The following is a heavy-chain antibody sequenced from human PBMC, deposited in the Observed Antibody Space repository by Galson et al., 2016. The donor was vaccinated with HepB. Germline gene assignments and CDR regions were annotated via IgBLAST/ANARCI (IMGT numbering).Heavy chain of an antibody. CDR3: ARGLGTLYYDSSGFYSV. Sequence: LSLTCTVSGGSIGDSRYYWGWIRQPPGKGLEWIGTISFSGSTFYNPSLKSRVSLSVDTSKNLFSLRLSSVTAADTAVYYCARGLGTLYYDSSGFYSVWGQGTRVTVSS. V-gene: IGHV4-39*02. CDR2: ISFSGST. J-gene: IGHJ4*02. CDR1: GGSIGDSRYY. D-gene: IGHD3-22*01.